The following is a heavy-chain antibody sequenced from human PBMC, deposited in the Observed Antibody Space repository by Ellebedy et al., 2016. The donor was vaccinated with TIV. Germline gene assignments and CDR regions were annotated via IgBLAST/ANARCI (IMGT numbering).Heavy chain of an antibody. V-gene: IGHV4-34*01. J-gene: IGHJ4*02. CDR2: INHSGST. CDR3: AREGHDFWSGYGVDY. Sequence: SETLSLXCAVYAGSFSGYYLSWIRQPPGKGLEWIGEINHSGSTNYNPSLKSRVTMSVDTSKNQFSLKLSSVTAADTAVNYCAREGHDFWSGYGVDYWGQGTLVTVSS. CDR1: AGSFSGYY. D-gene: IGHD3-3*01.